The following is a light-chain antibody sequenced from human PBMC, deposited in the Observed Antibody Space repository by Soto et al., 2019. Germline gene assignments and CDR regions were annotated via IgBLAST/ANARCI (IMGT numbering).Light chain of an antibody. V-gene: IGKV1-5*01. CDR3: QQYNSYSGP. CDR2: DAS. Sequence: DIQKTRSPSTLSTSVGDTVTITCRASESINNLLAWYQQKPGKAPKLLIYDASSLESGVPSRFSGSVSVTEFTLTITSLQPDDFATDYCQQYNSYSGPFGQGTKVDIK. CDR1: ESINNL. J-gene: IGKJ1*01.